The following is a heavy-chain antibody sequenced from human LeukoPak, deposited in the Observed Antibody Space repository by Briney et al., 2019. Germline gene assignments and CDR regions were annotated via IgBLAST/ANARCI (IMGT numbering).Heavy chain of an antibody. D-gene: IGHD6-19*01. J-gene: IGHJ4*02. CDR2: IYYTGST. CDR1: GGSISSSY. V-gene: IGHV4-59*12. Sequence: PSETLSLTCTVSGGSISSSYWSWIRQPPGKGLEWIGYIYYTGSTTYNPSLKSRVTISVDTSKNQFSLKLRSVTAADTAVYYCARGQWLDYWGQGTLVTVSS. CDR3: ARGQWLDY.